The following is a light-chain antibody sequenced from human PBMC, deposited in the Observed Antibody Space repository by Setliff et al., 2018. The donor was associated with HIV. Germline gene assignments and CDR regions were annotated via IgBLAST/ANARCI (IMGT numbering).Light chain of an antibody. J-gene: IGLJ2*01. CDR3: TSYAGTNVR. Sequence: QSVLTQPPSASGSPGQSVTISCTGTSSDVGGYNFVSWYQQHPGNAPKLMIYEVTKRPSGVPDRFSGSKSGNTASLTVSGLQAEDEADYYCTSYAGTNVRFGGGTK. V-gene: IGLV2-8*01. CDR2: EVT. CDR1: SSDVGGYNF.